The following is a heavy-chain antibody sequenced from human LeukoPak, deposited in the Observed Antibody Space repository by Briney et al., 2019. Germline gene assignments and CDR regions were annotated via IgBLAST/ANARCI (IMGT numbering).Heavy chain of an antibody. Sequence: GGSLRLSCAASGSTFGSYSMNWVRQAPGKGLEWVSSISSSSSYIYYADSVKGRLTISRDNAKNSLYLQMNSLRAEDTAVYYCAKNYGSGSYYTSRGAFDIWGQGTMVTVSS. CDR3: AKNYGSGSYYTSRGAFDI. J-gene: IGHJ3*02. CDR1: GSTFGSYS. D-gene: IGHD3-10*01. V-gene: IGHV3-21*01. CDR2: ISSSSSYI.